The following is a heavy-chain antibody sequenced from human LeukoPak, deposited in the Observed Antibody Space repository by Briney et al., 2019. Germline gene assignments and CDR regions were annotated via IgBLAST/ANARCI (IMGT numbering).Heavy chain of an antibody. CDR2: IYYSGST. J-gene: IGHJ4*02. CDR1: GGSISSGGYY. CDR3: ATTYYYDSSGSLDY. D-gene: IGHD3-22*01. V-gene: IGHV4-31*03. Sequence: PSQTLSLTCTVTGGSISSGGYYLSWIRQHPGKGLEWIVYIYYSGSTYYNPSLKSRVTISVDTSKNQFSLKLSSVTAADTAVYYCATTYYYDSSGSLDYWGQGTLVTVSS.